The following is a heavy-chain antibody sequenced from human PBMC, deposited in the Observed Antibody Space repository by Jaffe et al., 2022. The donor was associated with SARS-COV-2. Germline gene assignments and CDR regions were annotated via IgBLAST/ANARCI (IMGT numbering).Heavy chain of an antibody. CDR3: TRVADPRAFDI. Sequence: EVQLVESGGGLVQPGRSLRLSCTASGFTFGDYAMSWVRQAPGKGLEWVGFIRSKAYGGTTEYAASVKGRFTISRDDSKSIAYLQMNSLKTEDTAVYYCTRVADPRAFDIWGQGTMVTVSS. V-gene: IGHV3-49*04. CDR1: GFTFGDYA. CDR2: IRSKAYGGTT. J-gene: IGHJ3*02.